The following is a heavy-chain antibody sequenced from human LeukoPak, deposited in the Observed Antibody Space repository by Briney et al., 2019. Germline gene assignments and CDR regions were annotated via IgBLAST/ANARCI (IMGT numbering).Heavy chain of an antibody. CDR1: GGSITSYY. V-gene: IGHV4-59*01. D-gene: IGHD1-14*01. Sequence: SETLSLTCSVSGGSITSYYWSWIRQSPGKGLEWIGHVSDGGSTNYSPSLKGRVSISVDTSKNQFSLNLRSVTGADTAVYFCARASTTFDDWGQGTLVTVSS. CDR2: VSDGGST. J-gene: IGHJ4*02. CDR3: ARASTTFDD.